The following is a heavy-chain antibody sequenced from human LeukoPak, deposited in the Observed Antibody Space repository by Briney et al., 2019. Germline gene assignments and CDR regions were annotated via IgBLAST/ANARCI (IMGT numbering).Heavy chain of an antibody. D-gene: IGHD4-11*01. CDR2: INHSGST. V-gene: IGHV4-34*01. J-gene: IGHJ4*02. Sequence: PSETLSLTCAVYGGSFSGYYWSWIRQPPGKGLEWIGEINHSGSTNYNPSLKSRVTISVDTSKNQFSLQLNSVTPEDTAVYYCARKGTVTTPFDYWGQGILVTVSS. CDR3: ARKGTVTTPFDY. CDR1: GGSFSGYY.